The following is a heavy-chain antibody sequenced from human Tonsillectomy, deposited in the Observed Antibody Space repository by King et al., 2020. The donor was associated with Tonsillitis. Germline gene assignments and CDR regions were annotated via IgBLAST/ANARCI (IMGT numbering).Heavy chain of an antibody. J-gene: IGHJ4*02. CDR3: ASPIVANY. CDR1: GFTFSSYA. CDR2: ISYDGSNN. D-gene: IGHD5-12*01. Sequence: VKLVESGGGVVQPGRSLRLSCAASGFTFSSYAMHWVRQAPGKGLEWVAVISYDGSNNYYADSVKGRFTISRDNSKNTLYLQMNSLRAEDTAVYYCASPIVANYWGQGTLVTVSS. V-gene: IGHV3-30-3*01.